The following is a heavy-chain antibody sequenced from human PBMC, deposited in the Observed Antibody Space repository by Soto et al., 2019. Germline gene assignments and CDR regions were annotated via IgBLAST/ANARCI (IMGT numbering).Heavy chain of an antibody. D-gene: IGHD5-12*01. J-gene: IGHJ4*02. CDR3: ARGVVVKYSGYDPNFDY. CDR2: IYPGDSDT. V-gene: IGHV5-51*01. CDR1: GYSFTSYW. Sequence: GESLKISCKGSGYSFTSYWIGWVRQMPGKGLEWMGIIYPGDSDTRYSPSFQGQVTISADKSISTAYLQWSSLKASDTAMYYCARGVVVKYSGYDPNFDYWGQGTLVTVSS.